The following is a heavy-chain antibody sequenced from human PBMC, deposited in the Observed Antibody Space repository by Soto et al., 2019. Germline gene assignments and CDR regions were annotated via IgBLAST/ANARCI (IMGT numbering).Heavy chain of an antibody. J-gene: IGHJ4*02. D-gene: IGHD4-17*01. CDR2: INPSGGST. CDR1: GYTFTSYY. V-gene: IGHV1-46*01. Sequence: ASVNVSCKASGYTFTSYYMHWVRQAPGQGLEWMGIINPSGGSTSYAQKFQGRVTMTRDTSTSTVYMELSSLRSEDTAVYYCARDGPLTTVVTSVHFDYWGQGTLVTVSS. CDR3: ARDGPLTTVVTSVHFDY.